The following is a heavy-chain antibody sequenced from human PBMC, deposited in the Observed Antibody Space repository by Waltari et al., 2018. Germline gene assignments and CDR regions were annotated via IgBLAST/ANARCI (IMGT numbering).Heavy chain of an antibody. Sequence: QVQLVQSGAEVKKPGSSVKVSCKASGGTFSSYAISWVRQAPGPGLEWMGGIVPIFGTANYAQKIQGGVTITADECTSTTYMELSSLRSEDTAVYYCARAARITIFGVALIHPRYDWFDPWGQGTLVTVSA. CDR2: IVPIFGTA. V-gene: IGHV1-69*01. J-gene: IGHJ5*02. CDR1: GGTFSSYA. CDR3: ARAARITIFGVALIHPRYDWFDP. D-gene: IGHD3-3*01.